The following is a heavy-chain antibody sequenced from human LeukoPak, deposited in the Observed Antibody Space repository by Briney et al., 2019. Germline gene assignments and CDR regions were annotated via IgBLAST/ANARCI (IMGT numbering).Heavy chain of an antibody. J-gene: IGHJ3*02. Sequence: SETLSLTCTVSGGSISSSSYYWGWIRQPPGKGLEWIGSIYYSGSTYYNPSLKSRVTISVDTSKNQFSLKLSSVTAADTAVYYCARGIRYYGSGSYSRGDAFDIWGQGTMVTVSS. CDR3: ARGIRYYGSGSYSRGDAFDI. CDR1: GGSISSSSYY. D-gene: IGHD3-10*01. V-gene: IGHV4-39*07. CDR2: IYYSGST.